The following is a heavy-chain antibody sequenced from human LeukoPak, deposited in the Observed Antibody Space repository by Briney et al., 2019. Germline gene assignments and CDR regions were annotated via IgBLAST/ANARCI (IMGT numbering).Heavy chain of an antibody. CDR3: ARGYGPGY. J-gene: IGHJ4*02. CDR2: IDHSGNT. D-gene: IGHD4-17*01. Sequence: SETLSLTCAVSGDSISSTNWWNWVRQPPGKGLEWIGEIDHSGNTNYNPSLKSRVTISVDRSKNQFSLQLTSVTAADTAVYYCARGYGPGYWGRGTLVTVSA. CDR1: GDSISSTNW. V-gene: IGHV4-4*02.